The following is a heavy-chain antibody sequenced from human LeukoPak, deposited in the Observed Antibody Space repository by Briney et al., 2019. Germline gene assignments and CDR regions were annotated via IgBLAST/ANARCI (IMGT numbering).Heavy chain of an antibody. V-gene: IGHV3-21*01. J-gene: IGHJ4*02. CDR2: ISSSGTYT. Sequence: GGSLRLSCAASGFTFTTYSMTWVRQAPGKGLEWVSSISSSGTYTYYADSLKGRFTISRDNGKSSLFLQMNSLRAEDAAIYYCARDQYGDYSLDYWGQGTLVTVSS. CDR1: GFTFTTYS. D-gene: IGHD4-17*01. CDR3: ARDQYGDYSLDY.